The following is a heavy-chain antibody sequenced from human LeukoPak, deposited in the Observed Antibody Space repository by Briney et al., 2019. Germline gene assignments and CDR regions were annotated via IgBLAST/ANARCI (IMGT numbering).Heavy chain of an antibody. CDR1: GFTFSSYA. V-gene: IGHV3-23*01. Sequence: GGSLRLSCAASGFTFSSYAMSWVRQAPGKGREWVSAISGSGGSTYYADSVKGRFTISRDNSKNTLYLQMNSLRAEDTAVYYCAKDTIAAAGTTIGGAFDIWGQGTMVTVSS. CDR2: ISGSGGST. D-gene: IGHD6-13*01. J-gene: IGHJ3*02. CDR3: AKDTIAAAGTTIGGAFDI.